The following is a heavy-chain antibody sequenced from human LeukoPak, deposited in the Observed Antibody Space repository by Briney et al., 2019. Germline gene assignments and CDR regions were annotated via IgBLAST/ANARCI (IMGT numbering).Heavy chain of an antibody. Sequence: GGSLRLSCAASGFTFSSYGMHWVRQAPGKGLEWVAVIWYDGSNKYYADSVKGRFTISRDNSKNTLYLQMNSLRAEDTAVYYRARVKYSSGWYYFDYWGQGTLVTVSS. V-gene: IGHV3-33*01. CDR1: GFTFSSYG. CDR3: ARVKYSSGWYYFDY. J-gene: IGHJ4*02. CDR2: IWYDGSNK. D-gene: IGHD6-19*01.